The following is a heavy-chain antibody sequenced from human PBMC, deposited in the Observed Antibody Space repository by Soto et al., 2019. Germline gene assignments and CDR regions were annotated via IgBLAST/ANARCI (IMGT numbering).Heavy chain of an antibody. Sequence: WTWIRQSPGKGLEWIGEINHGGSSNYNPSLKSRVTISVDTSKNQFSLKLSSVTAADTAVYYCARANPGLNCLDVWGQGTMVTVSS. V-gene: IGHV4-34*01. CDR2: INHGGSS. CDR3: ARANPGLNCLDV. J-gene: IGHJ3*01. D-gene: IGHD2-21*01.